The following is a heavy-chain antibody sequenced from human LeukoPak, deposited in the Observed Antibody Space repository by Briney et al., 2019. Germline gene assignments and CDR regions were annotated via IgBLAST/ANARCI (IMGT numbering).Heavy chain of an antibody. J-gene: IGHJ3*02. CDR2: IYPGDSDT. D-gene: IGHD5-18*01. Sequence: GEALKISWKGSGYSFTSYWIGWVRQVPGKGLGWMGIIYPGDSDTRYRPSFQGQVTTSADKSISTAYLQWSSLKASDTAMYYCARRGPGYSYGPPPDDAFDIWGQGTMVTVSS. CDR1: GYSFTSYW. CDR3: ARRGPGYSYGPPPDDAFDI. V-gene: IGHV5-51*01.